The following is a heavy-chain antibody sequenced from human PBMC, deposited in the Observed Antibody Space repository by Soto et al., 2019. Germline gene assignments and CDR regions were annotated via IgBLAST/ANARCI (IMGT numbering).Heavy chain of an antibody. V-gene: IGHV1-69*12. D-gene: IGHD1-7*01. CDR3: ATIGGTGTTGVATKYCYYYGMDG. J-gene: IGHJ6*02. CDR2: IIPIFGTA. CDR1: GGTFSSYA. Sequence: QVQLVQSGAEVKKPGSSVKVSCKASGGTFSSYAISWVRQAPGQGLEWMGGIIPIFGTANYAQKCQGRVTITADEASSTAYAERSSLRAEDTEGYYCATIGGTGTTGVATKYCYYYGMDGWGQGTTVTVSS.